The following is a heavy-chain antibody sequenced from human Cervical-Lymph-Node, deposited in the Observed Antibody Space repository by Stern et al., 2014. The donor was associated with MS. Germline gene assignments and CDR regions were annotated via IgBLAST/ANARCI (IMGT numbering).Heavy chain of an antibody. J-gene: IGHJ4*02. V-gene: IGHV1-69*09. CDR1: RGTFKNRI. Sequence: QVQLVVSGAEVTRPGSSVKVSCKASRGTFKNRIITWVRPAPGKGLEWMASLSPAIGNINVIPNLQGRFAMTADKSTTTAYMELSSLTSEDTAVYYCATGEGHFGSGPDTWGQGTLVIVTS. CDR2: LSPAIGNI. D-gene: IGHD3-10*01. CDR3: ATGEGHFGSGPDT.